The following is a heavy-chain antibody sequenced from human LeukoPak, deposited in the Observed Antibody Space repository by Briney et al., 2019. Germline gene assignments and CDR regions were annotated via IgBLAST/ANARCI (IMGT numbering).Heavy chain of an antibody. CDR1: GFTFSSYA. CDR2: IYTSGST. CDR3: ARVDSSSWYGFDY. D-gene: IGHD6-13*01. V-gene: IGHV4-4*07. Sequence: PGGSLRLSCAASGFTFSSYAMSWIRQPAGKGLEWIGRIYTSGSTNYNPSLKSRVTISVDTSKNQFSLKLSSVTAADTAVYYCARVDSSSWYGFDYWGQGTLVTVSS. J-gene: IGHJ4*02.